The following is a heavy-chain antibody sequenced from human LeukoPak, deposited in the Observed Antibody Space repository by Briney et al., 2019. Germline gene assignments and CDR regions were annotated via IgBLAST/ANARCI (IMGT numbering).Heavy chain of an antibody. J-gene: IGHJ4*02. V-gene: IGHV4-4*07. D-gene: IGHD3-9*01. CDR2: IYTSGDT. CDR1: AGSISSYY. Sequence: PSETLSLTCTVSAGSISSYYWSWIRQPAGKGLEWIGRIYTSGDTKYNPSLKSRVTMSVDMSKNQFFLNLSSVTAADTAVYYCARGRKYASGYRVTELGSGYSDYWGQGTLVTVSS. CDR3: ARGRKYASGYRVTELGSGYSDY.